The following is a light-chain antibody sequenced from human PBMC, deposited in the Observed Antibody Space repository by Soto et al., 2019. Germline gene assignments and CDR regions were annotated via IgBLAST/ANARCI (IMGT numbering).Light chain of an antibody. CDR1: SSDVGTYNY. Sequence: QSALTQPASVSGSPGQSITISCTGTSSDVGTYNYVSWYQQYPGKAPKLMIYDVTNRPSGVPNRFSGSKSGNTASLTISGLRAEDEADYYCNTYTGTASRYAFGTGTRSPS. CDR3: NTYTGTASRYA. V-gene: IGLV2-14*01. J-gene: IGLJ1*01. CDR2: DVT.